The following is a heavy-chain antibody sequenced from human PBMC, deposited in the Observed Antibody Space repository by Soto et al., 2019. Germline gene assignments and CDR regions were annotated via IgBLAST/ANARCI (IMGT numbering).Heavy chain of an antibody. CDR2: IIPVFGLV. J-gene: IGHJ6*02. D-gene: IGHD3-22*01. V-gene: IGHV1-69*01. CDR1: GGTPSNSA. Sequence: QVHLLLQSGAEVKKPGSSVKVSCKASGGTPSNSAISWVRQAPGQGLEWMGGIIPVFGLVKYAQNFQGRDTITADESTNTAYMELSSLRPEDTAVYYCEGGRIVVVGSRAYYGMDVWGQGTTVTVSS. CDR3: EGGRIVVVGSRAYYGMDV.